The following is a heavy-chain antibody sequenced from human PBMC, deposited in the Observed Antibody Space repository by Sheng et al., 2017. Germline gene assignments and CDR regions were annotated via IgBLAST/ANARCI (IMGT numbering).Heavy chain of an antibody. D-gene: IGHD3-3*01. V-gene: IGHV1-18*01. CDR1: GYTFTSYG. CDR3: ARETYYDFWSDKQEYGMDV. CDR2: ISAYNGNT. Sequence: QVQLVQSGAEVKKPGASVKVSCKASGYTFTSYGISWVRQAPGQGLEWMGWISAYNGNTNYAQNLQGRVTMTTDTSTSTAYMELRSLRSDDTAVYYCARETYYDFWSDKQEYGMDVWGQGTTVTVSS. J-gene: IGHJ6*02.